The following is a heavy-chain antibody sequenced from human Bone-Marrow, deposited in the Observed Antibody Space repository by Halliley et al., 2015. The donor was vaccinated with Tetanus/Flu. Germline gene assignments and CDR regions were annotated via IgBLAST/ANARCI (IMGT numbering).Heavy chain of an antibody. V-gene: IGHV4-59*01. CDR2: IYYSGST. CDR1: GGSISGYY. CDR3: TRGGGLLTDN. Sequence: TLSLTCTISGGSISGYYWSWIRQSPDKGLEWIGYIYYSGSTNYNPSLKSRVTISVDTSKNQFSLKLTSVTAADSAMYYCTRGGGLLTDNWGQETLVSVSS. J-gene: IGHJ4*02. D-gene: IGHD3-16*01.